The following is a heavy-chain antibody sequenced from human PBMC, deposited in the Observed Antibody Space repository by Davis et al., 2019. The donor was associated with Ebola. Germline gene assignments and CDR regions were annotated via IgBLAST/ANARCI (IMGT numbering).Heavy chain of an antibody. Sequence: ASVKVSCKASGYSFTDYYMHWVRQAPGQGLEWMGWINHNNGDTMYAQKFQDRVTMTRDTSTSTAYMELNRLSSDDTAVYYCTRDEYSEFTGRHPFNWFDPWGQGTLVTVSS. D-gene: IGHD2-8*02. CDR1: GYSFTDYY. V-gene: IGHV1-2*02. J-gene: IGHJ5*02. CDR2: INHNNGDT. CDR3: TRDEYSEFTGRHPFNWFDP.